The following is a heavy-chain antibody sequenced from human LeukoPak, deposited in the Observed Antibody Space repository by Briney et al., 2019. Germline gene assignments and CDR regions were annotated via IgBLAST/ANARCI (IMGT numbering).Heavy chain of an antibody. Sequence: GGSLRLSCAASGFTFNNYWMTWVRQAPGKGLEWVANIKQDGSQKYYVDSVKGRFTISRDNAKNSVYLQMNSLRAGDTGVYYCARIGYSSSCTDYWGQGTLVTVSS. CDR3: ARIGYSSSCTDY. CDR2: IKQDGSQK. V-gene: IGHV3-7*01. J-gene: IGHJ4*02. D-gene: IGHD2-2*01. CDR1: GFTFNNYW.